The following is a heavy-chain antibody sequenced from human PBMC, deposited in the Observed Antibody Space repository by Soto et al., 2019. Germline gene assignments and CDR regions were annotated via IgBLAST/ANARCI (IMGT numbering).Heavy chain of an antibody. CDR2: IYYSGST. V-gene: IGHV4-59*01. CDR3: ARAGLYPYWFDP. D-gene: IGHD2-15*01. Sequence: PSETLSLTCTVSGGSISSYYRSWIRQPPGKGLEWIGYIYYSGSTNYNPSLKSRVTISVDTSKNQFSLKLSSVTAADTAVYYCARAGLYPYWFDPWGQGTLVTVSS. J-gene: IGHJ5*02. CDR1: GGSISSYY.